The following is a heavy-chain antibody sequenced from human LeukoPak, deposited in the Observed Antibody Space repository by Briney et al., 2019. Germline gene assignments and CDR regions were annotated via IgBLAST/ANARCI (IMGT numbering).Heavy chain of an antibody. CDR3: AKLAYYYGSGRDYFDY. CDR1: GFTFSSYG. J-gene: IGHJ4*02. Sequence: GGSLRLSCAASGFTFSSYGMHWVRQAPGKGLEWVAVISYDGSNKYYADSVEGRFTISRDNSKNTLYLQMNSLRAEDTAVYYCAKLAYYYGSGRDYFDYWGQGTLVTVSS. D-gene: IGHD3-10*01. CDR2: ISYDGSNK. V-gene: IGHV3-30*18.